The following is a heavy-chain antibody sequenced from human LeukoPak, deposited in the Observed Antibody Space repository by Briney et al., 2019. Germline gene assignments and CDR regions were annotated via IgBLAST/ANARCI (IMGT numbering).Heavy chain of an antibody. CDR1: GDSISSGDRS. CDR2: IHHGGST. CDR3: ASTAGFGRGSWFDP. J-gene: IGHJ5*02. V-gene: IGHV4-30-2*01. Sequence: PSETLSLTCAVSGDSISSGDRSWSWIRQPPGKGLEWIGDIHHGGSTYYNPSLKSRVTISVDRSKNQSSLKLSSVTAADTAVHYCASTAGFGRGSWFDPWGQGTLVTVSS. D-gene: IGHD3/OR15-3a*01.